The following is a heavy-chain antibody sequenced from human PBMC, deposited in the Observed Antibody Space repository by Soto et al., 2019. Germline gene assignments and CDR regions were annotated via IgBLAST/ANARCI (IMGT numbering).Heavy chain of an antibody. D-gene: IGHD1-1*01. CDR1: GGSMTSNLYF. V-gene: IGHV4-39*01. Sequence: QLQLQESGPALVKPSETLSLTCTVSGGSMTSNLYFWGWIRLPPGKGLEWIGSIYYSGSSNYNPSLKSRVTLSVDTSKNQFSLKLTSVAAADTALYYCARRGSGTAAFDIWGQGTMVTVSS. J-gene: IGHJ3*02. CDR3: ARRGSGTAAFDI. CDR2: IYYSGSS.